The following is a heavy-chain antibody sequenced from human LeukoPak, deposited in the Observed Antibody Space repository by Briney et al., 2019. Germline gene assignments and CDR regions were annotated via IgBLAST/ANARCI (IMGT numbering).Heavy chain of an antibody. CDR3: ARATGPRSFYFDY. J-gene: IGHJ4*02. D-gene: IGHD1-1*01. CDR2: IYYSGST. V-gene: IGHV4-59*01. CDR1: GGSISSYY. Sequence: SETLSLTCTVSGGSISSYYWSWIRQPPGKGLEWIGYIYYSGSTNYNPSLKSRVTISVDTSKNQLSLKLSSVTAADTAVYYCARATGPRSFYFDYWGQGTLVTVSS.